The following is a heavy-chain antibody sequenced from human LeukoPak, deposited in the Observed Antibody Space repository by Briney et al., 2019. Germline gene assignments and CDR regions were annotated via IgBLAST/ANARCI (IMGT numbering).Heavy chain of an antibody. D-gene: IGHD3-22*01. CDR2: IIPIFGTA. J-gene: IGHJ3*02. CDR1: GGTFSSYA. V-gene: IGHV1-69*05. Sequence: ASVKVSCKASGGTFSSYAISWVRQAPGQGLEWMGGIIPIFGTANYAQKFQGRVTITTDESTSTAYMELSSLRSEDTVVYYCARDDSSGYRTDAFDIWGQGTMVTVSS. CDR3: ARDDSSGYRTDAFDI.